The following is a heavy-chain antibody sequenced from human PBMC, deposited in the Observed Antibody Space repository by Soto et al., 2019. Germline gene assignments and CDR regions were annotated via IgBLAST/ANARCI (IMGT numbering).Heavy chain of an antibody. J-gene: IGHJ6*02. D-gene: IGHD6-6*01. CDR2: ISANNGNT. CDR3: ARDRPPSSIRARDYYYAMDV. Sequence: ASFKLTCKEPGYAFSSDGSSWVRHEPGPGLEWMGRISANNGNTYYAQKLQGRVTMTTDTSTTTAYMELRSLRSDDTAVYYCARDRPPSSIRARDYYYAMDVWGQETTVPVSS. CDR1: GYAFSSDG. V-gene: IGHV1-18*01.